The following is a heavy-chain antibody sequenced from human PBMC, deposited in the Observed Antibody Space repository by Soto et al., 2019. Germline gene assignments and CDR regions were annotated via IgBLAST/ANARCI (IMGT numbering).Heavy chain of an antibody. J-gene: IGHJ5*02. Sequence: ASVKVSCKASGYTFTSYGISWVRQAPGQGLEWMGWISAYNGNTNYAQKLQGRVTMTTDTSTSTAYMELRSLRSDDTAVYYCAREERGGGCSGGSCVYPAVDPWGQGTLVTVSS. CDR1: GYTFTSYG. V-gene: IGHV1-18*01. CDR2: ISAYNGNT. D-gene: IGHD2-15*01. CDR3: AREERGGGCSGGSCVYPAVDP.